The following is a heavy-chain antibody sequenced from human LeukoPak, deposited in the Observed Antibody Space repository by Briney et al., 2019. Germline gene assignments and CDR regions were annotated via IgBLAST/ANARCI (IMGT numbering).Heavy chain of an antibody. Sequence: SETLSLTCVVSGGFISSYYWSWIRQPPGKGLEWVGYVYYSGGTHYNASLKSRVTISTSGSQFSLRLNSVIAADTGIYFCARQVKEYFDWLPRGYFDLWGQGLLVSVSS. J-gene: IGHJ4*02. V-gene: IGHV4-59*08. D-gene: IGHD3-9*01. CDR1: GGFISSYY. CDR2: VYYSGGT. CDR3: ARQVKEYFDWLPRGYFDL.